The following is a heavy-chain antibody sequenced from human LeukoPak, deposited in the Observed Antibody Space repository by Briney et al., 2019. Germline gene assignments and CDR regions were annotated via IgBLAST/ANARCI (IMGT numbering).Heavy chain of an antibody. CDR2: IYTSGST. J-gene: IGHJ4*02. CDR1: GGSISSYY. D-gene: IGHD3-3*01. V-gene: IGHV4-4*07. Sequence: PSETLTLTCTVSGGSISSYYWSWIRQPAGKGLEWIGLIYTSGSTNYNPYLKSRVTMSVDTSKNQFSLKLSSVTAADTAVYYCARAPVIEVTIAYFDYWGQGTLVTVSS. CDR3: ARAPVIEVTIAYFDY.